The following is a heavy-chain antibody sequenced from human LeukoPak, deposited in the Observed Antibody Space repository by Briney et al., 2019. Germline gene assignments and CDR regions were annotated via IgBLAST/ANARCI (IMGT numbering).Heavy chain of an antibody. CDR3: ARDLDSYGYSD. J-gene: IGHJ4*02. D-gene: IGHD5-18*01. CDR2: IKQDGSEK. CDR1: GSTFSSYW. Sequence: GGSLRLSCAPSGSTFSSYWMSWVRQAPGKGLEWVANIKQDGSEKYYVDSVKGRFTISRDNAKNSLYWQMNSLRAEDTAVYYCARDLDSYGYSDWGQGTLVTVSS. V-gene: IGHV3-7*01.